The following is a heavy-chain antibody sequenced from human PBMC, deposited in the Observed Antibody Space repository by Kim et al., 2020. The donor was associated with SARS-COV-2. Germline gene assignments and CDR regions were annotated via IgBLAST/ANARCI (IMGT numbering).Heavy chain of an antibody. V-gene: IGHV4-59*01. D-gene: IGHD1-26*01. Sequence: SETLSLTCTVSGGSISSYYWSWIRQPPGKGLEWIGYIYYSGSTNYNPSLKSRVTISVDTSKNQFSLKLSSVTAADTAVYYCAREWELLHAFDIWGQGTMVTVSS. CDR3: AREWELLHAFDI. CDR1: GGSISSYY. CDR2: IYYSGST. J-gene: IGHJ3*02.